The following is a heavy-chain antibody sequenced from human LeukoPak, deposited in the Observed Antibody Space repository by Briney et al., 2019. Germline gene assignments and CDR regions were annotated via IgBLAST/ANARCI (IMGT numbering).Heavy chain of an antibody. CDR1: GFTFSDYS. V-gene: IGHV3-11*06. J-gene: IGHJ3*02. D-gene: IGHD6-19*01. Sequence: GGSLRLSCAASGFTFSDYSMTWIRQAPGKGLEWVSYITGSSSYTNYADSVKGRFTISRDNAENSLYLQMNSLRAEDTAVYYCARDPEYSSGWYGGDVAFDIWGQGTMVTVSS. CDR2: ITGSSSYT. CDR3: ARDPEYSSGWYGGDVAFDI.